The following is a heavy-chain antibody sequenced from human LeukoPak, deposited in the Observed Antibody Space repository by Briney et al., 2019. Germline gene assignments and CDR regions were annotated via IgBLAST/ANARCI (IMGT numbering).Heavy chain of an antibody. V-gene: IGHV3-21*01. Sequence: PGGSLRLSCAASGFTFSSYSMNWVRQAPGKGLEWVSSISSSSSYIYYADSVKGRFTISRDNAKNSLYLQMNSLRAEDTAVYYCARSDYGTGTHFDYWGQGTLVTVSS. J-gene: IGHJ4*02. CDR2: ISSSSSYI. D-gene: IGHD4/OR15-4a*01. CDR1: GFTFSSYS. CDR3: ARSDYGTGTHFDY.